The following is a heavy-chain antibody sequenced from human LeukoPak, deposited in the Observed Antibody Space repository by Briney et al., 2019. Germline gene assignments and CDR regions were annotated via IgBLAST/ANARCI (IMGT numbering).Heavy chain of an antibody. CDR3: ARDFSWTFDF. CDR2: ITYDGLKT. V-gene: IGHV3-30*03. J-gene: IGHJ4*02. D-gene: IGHD3/OR15-3a*01. Sequence: PGGSLRLSCAASGFTFSTNGMHWVRQAPGKGLEWVSLITYDGLKTSYADSVKGRFTISRDKSTNTLYLQMNSLRVEDTAVYYCARDFSWTFDFWGQGTLVTVSS. CDR1: GFTFSTNG.